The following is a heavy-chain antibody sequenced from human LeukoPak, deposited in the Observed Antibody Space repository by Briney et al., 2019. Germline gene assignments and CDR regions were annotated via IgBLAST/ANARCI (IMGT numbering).Heavy chain of an antibody. D-gene: IGHD1-26*01. CDR3: ASVYSPFAFDI. J-gene: IGHJ3*02. CDR1: GFTFSSYW. Sequence: PGGSLRLFCAASGFTFSSYWMSWVRQAPGKGLEWVANIKQGGSEKYYVDSVKGRFTISRDDAKNSLYLQMNSLRAEDTAVYYCASVYSPFAFDIWGQGTMVTVSS. V-gene: IGHV3-7*01. CDR2: IKQGGSEK.